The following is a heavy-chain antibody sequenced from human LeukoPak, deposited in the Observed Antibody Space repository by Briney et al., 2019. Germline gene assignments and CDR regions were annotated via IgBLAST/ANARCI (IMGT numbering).Heavy chain of an antibody. Sequence: QTGGSLRLSCAASGFTFSSYAMSWVRQAPGKGLEWVSAISGSDGSTYYADSVKGRFTISRDNSKNTLYLQMNSLRAEDTAVYYCVCSSVVPAAIGYYYYMDVWGKGTTVTVSS. CDR1: GFTFSSYA. J-gene: IGHJ6*03. CDR2: ISGSDGST. V-gene: IGHV3-23*01. CDR3: VCSSVVPAAIGYYYYMDV. D-gene: IGHD2-2*01.